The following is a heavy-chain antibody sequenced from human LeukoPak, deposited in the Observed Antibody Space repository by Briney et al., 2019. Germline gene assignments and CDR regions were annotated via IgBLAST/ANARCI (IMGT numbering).Heavy chain of an antibody. CDR1: GGTISSSSYY. CDR3: ARHVRFLEWLSSYYFDY. D-gene: IGHD3-3*01. Sequence: NPSETLSLTCTVSGGTISSSSYYWGWIRQPPGKGREWIGSIYYSGTTYYNPSLKSRVTISVDTSKSQFSLRLTSVTAADTAVYYCARHVRFLEWLSSYYFDYWCQGTLVTVSS. V-gene: IGHV4-39*01. CDR2: IYYSGTT. J-gene: IGHJ4*02.